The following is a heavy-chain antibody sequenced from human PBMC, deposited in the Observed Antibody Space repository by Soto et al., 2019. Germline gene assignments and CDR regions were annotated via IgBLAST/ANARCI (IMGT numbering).Heavy chain of an antibody. J-gene: IGHJ4*02. CDR3: ARASSPRDPWLDY. CDR1: GFTFSDFY. V-gene: IGHV3-11*01. D-gene: IGHD5-18*01. Sequence: GGSLRLSCAASGFTFSDFYMSWIRQAPGKGLEWVSYISSSGGTIYYADSVKGRFTISRDNAKNSLFLQMNSLRADDTAVYYCARASSPRDPWLDYWGQGTLVTVSS. CDR2: ISSSGGTI.